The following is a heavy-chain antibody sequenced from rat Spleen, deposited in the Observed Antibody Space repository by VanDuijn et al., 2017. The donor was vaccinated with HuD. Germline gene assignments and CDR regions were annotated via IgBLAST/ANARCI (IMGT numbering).Heavy chain of an antibody. Sequence: EVQLVESGGGLVQPGRSLKLSCAASGFTFNNYWMTWIRQVPGKGLEWVASITNASGRTYYPDSVKGRFTVSRDTAQNILYLQMNSLRSEETATYYCARHGAYYGYNYNWFAYWGQGTLVAVSS. CDR3: ARHGAYYGYNYNWFAY. V-gene: IGHV5-31*01. CDR1: GFTFNNYW. CDR2: ITNASGRT. D-gene: IGHD1-9*01. J-gene: IGHJ3*01.